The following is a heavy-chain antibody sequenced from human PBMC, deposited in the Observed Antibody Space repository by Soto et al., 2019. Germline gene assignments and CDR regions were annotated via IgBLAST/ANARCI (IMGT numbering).Heavy chain of an antibody. D-gene: IGHD1-7*01. J-gene: IGHJ5*02. CDR1: GYTFTSYG. CDR2: ISAYNGNT. CDR3: ARDSITGTTRGPNWFDP. Sequence: ASVKVSCKASGYTFTSYGISWVRQAPGQGLEGMGWISAYNGNTNYAQKLQGRVTMTTDTSTSTAYMELRSLRSDDTAVCYCARDSITGTTRGPNWFDPWGQGHLITVSS. V-gene: IGHV1-18*04.